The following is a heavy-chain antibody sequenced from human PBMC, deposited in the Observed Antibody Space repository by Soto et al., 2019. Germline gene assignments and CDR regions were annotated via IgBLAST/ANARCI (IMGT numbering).Heavy chain of an antibody. CDR1: HASLTSYS. CDR2: ISFSGAT. CDR3: ASYRRDGHPRYFLF. J-gene: IGHJ4*02. D-gene: IGHD3-9*01. V-gene: IGHV4-59*01. Sequence: SETLSLTCTVSHASLTSYSWRCAGQSPEKGLDWIGSISFSGATYSNPSLKGRAALSVDTSENHLSLTLNSVTSADTAVYFFASYRRDGHPRYFLFWGTGLLGSVFS.